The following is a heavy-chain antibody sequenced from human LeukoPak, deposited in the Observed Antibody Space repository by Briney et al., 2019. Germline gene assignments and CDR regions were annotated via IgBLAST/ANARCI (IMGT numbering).Heavy chain of an antibody. V-gene: IGHV3-30*18. D-gene: IGHD3-9*01. CDR3: AKGARYDILTGDY. CDR1: GFTFSSYG. Sequence: PGRSLRLSCAASGFTFSSYGMHWVRQAPGKGLEWVAVISYDGSNKYYADSVKGRFTISRDNSKNTLYLQMNSLRAEDTAVYYCAKGARYDILTGDYRGQGTLVTVSS. J-gene: IGHJ4*02. CDR2: ISYDGSNK.